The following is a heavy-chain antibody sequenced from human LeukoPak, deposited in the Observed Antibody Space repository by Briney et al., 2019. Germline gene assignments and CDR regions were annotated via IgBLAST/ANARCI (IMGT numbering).Heavy chain of an antibody. CDR3: ARVRLGDYSDYDTGYFDY. D-gene: IGHD4-11*01. Sequence: GGSLRLSCAASGFTFSSYEMNWVRQAPGKGLEWVSYISSSGSTIYYADSVKGRFTISRDNAKNSLYLQMNSLRAEDTAVYYCARVRLGDYSDYDTGYFDYWGQGTLVTVSS. CDR1: GFTFSSYE. V-gene: IGHV3-48*03. CDR2: ISSSGSTI. J-gene: IGHJ4*02.